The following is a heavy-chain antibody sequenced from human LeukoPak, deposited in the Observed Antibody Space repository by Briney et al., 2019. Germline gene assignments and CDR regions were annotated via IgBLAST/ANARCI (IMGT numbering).Heavy chain of an antibody. CDR2: IYYSGST. J-gene: IGHJ5*02. V-gene: IGHV4-31*03. Sequence: SETLSLTCTVSGGSIRSGGYYWSWIRQHPGKDLESIGYIYYSGSTYYNPSLKSRVTISVDTSKNQFSLKLSSVTAADTAVYYCARDGSHRGGWFDPWGQGTLVTVSS. CDR3: ARDGSHRGGWFDP. D-gene: IGHD3-16*01. CDR1: GGSIRSGGYY.